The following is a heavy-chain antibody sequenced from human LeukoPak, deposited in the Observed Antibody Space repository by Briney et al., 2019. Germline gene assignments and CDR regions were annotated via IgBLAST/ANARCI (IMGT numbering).Heavy chain of an antibody. V-gene: IGHV4-61*02. CDR2: IYTSGST. Sequence: RPSETLSLTCTVSGGSISSGSYYWSWIRQPAGKGLEWIGRIYTSGSTNYNPSLKSRVTISVDTSKNQFSLKLSSVTAADTAVYYCARGIAEAGTCWFDPWGQGTLVTVSS. CDR3: ARGIAEAGTCWFDP. J-gene: IGHJ5*02. CDR1: GGSISSGSYY. D-gene: IGHD6-13*01.